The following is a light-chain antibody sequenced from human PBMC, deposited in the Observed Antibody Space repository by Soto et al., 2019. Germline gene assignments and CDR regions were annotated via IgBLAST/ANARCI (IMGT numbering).Light chain of an antibody. J-gene: IGLJ2*01. CDR3: AAWDDSLSGVV. CDR2: RNN. V-gene: IGLV1-47*01. CDR1: SSNIGSYY. Sequence: QAVVTQPPSASGTPGQRVTISCSGGSSNIGSYYVYWYQQLPGTAPKLLIYRNNQRPSGVPDRFSGSKSGTSASLAISGLPSEDEADYYCAAWDDSLSGVVFGGGIKLTAL.